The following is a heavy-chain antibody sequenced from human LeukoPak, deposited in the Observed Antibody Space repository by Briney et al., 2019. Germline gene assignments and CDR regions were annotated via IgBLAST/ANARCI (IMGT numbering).Heavy chain of an antibody. CDR1: GFTFSAYC. J-gene: IGHJ4*02. V-gene: IGHV3-48*04. CDR3: ARAPSSDYYSHFDY. CDR2: ISGTSGTI. Sequence: GGSLRLSCAASGFTFSAYCMNWVRQAPGKGLEWISYISGTSGTIYYADSLKGRFTISRDNAKNSLYLQMNSLRAEDTAVYYCARAPSSDYYSHFDYWGQGTQVTVSS. D-gene: IGHD3-22*01.